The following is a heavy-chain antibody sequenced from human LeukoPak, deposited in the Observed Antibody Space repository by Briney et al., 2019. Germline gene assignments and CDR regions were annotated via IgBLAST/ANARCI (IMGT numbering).Heavy chain of an antibody. CDR1: GASISTYY. D-gene: IGHD1-1*01. Sequence: SETLSLTCTVSGASISTYYWSWIRQSPGKGLEWIGYLYSRGSPNYNPSLKRQVSISVDTSKNHFSLTLSSVTAADTAVYYCARLQPNSGEWAFDIWGQGTMVTVSS. CDR2: LYSRGSP. CDR3: ARLQPNSGEWAFDI. V-gene: IGHV4-59*01. J-gene: IGHJ3*02.